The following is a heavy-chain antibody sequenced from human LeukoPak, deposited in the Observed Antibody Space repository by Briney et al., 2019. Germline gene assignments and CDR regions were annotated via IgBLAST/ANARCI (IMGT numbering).Heavy chain of an antibody. J-gene: IGHJ4*02. D-gene: IGHD3-10*01. Sequence: GGSLRLSCAASGFTFTNYAMTWVRQAPGKGLEWVSAISGSGGSTYYADSVKGRFTISRDNAKNSLYLQMNSLRAEDTAVYYCARDAAARTYYYGSGSVDYWGQGTLVTVSS. CDR3: ARDAAARTYYYGSGSVDY. CDR2: ISGSGGST. V-gene: IGHV3-23*01. CDR1: GFTFTNYA.